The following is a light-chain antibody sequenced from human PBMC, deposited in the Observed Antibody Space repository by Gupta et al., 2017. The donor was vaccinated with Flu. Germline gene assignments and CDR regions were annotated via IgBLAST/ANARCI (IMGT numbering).Light chain of an antibody. Sequence: TTVSSARGSGVVGRDDLSGYQQNPVEPPKLLIYSVNKRPSGVANRFSASKPSHTASLTITGLQTEDEADYYSSSYTSTSINVVFGGGTKLTVL. V-gene: IGLV2-14*03. J-gene: IGLJ2*01. CDR2: SVN. CDR3: SSYTSTSINVV. CDR1: GSGVVGRDD.